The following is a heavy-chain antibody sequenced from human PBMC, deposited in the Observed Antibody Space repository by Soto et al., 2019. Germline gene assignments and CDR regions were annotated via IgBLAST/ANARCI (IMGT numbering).Heavy chain of an antibody. D-gene: IGHD2-15*01. J-gene: IGHJ6*02. V-gene: IGHV2-5*02. CDR2: IYWDDDK. CDR1: GFSLSTSGVG. Sequence: QITLKESGPTLVKPTQTLTLTCTFSGFSLSTSGVGVGWIRQPPGKALEWLALIYWDDDKRYSPSLTSRLTITKDTSKNQVFLTMTNMDPVDTATYYCAHVLGVVSNYGMDVWGQGTTVTVSS. CDR3: AHVLGVVSNYGMDV.